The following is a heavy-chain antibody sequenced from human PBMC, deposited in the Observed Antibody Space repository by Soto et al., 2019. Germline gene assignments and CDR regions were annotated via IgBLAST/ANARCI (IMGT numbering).Heavy chain of an antibody. D-gene: IGHD3-10*01. CDR3: ARSLGSGTGFDY. CDR1: GYTFSNYG. CDR2: ISGYNGDT. Sequence: QVQLVQSAAEVKKPGASVKVSCKASGYTFSNYGISWVRQAPGQGLAWTAWISGYNGDTKNAQSLQGRVTVTTDTSKSTSYMELRSLGSDATAIYYCARSLGSGTGFDYWGQGTLVTVSS. J-gene: IGHJ4*02. V-gene: IGHV1-18*01.